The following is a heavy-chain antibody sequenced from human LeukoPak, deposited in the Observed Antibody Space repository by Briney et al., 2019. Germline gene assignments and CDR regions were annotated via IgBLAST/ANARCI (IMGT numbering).Heavy chain of an antibody. J-gene: IGHJ4*02. CDR3: ARAAEYCSGGSCYSTYYFDY. CDR1: GYTFTSYA. Sequence: ASVEVSCKSSGYTFTSYAMNWVRQAPGQGLEWMGWISTNTGNPTYAQGFTGRFVFSLDTSVSTAYLQISSLKAEDTAVYYCARAAEYCSGGSCYSTYYFDYWGQGTLVTVSS. D-gene: IGHD2-15*01. CDR2: ISTNTGNP. V-gene: IGHV7-4-1*02.